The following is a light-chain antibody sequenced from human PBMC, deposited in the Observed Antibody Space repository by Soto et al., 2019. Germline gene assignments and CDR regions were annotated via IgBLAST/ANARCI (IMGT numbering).Light chain of an antibody. CDR1: PSVSSSY. V-gene: IGKV3-20*01. CDR2: GAS. CDR3: HQYGSAPYT. Sequence: EIVLTQSPGTLSLSPGERATLSCRASPSVSSSYLAWYQQKPGQAPRLLIYGASSRATGIPDRFSGSGSGTDFPLTISILEPEDFAVYYCHQYGSAPYTFGQGTKLEIK. J-gene: IGKJ2*01.